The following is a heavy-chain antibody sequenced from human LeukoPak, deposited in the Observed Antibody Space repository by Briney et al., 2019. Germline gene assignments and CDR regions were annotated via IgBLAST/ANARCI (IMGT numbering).Heavy chain of an antibody. CDR3: AGVGATGAFDY. CDR1: GFTFSSYA. J-gene: IGHJ4*02. V-gene: IGHV3-30-3*01. CDR2: ISYDGSNK. Sequence: GGSLRLSCAASGFTFSSYAMHWVRQAPGKGLEWVAVISYDGSNKYYADSVEGRLTISRDNSKNTLYLQMNSLRAEGTAVYYCAGVGATGAFDYWGQGTLVTVSS. D-gene: IGHD1-26*01.